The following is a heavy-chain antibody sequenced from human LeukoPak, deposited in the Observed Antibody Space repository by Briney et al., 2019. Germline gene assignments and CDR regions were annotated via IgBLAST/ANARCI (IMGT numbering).Heavy chain of an antibody. D-gene: IGHD1-14*01. Sequence: ASVKVSCKAPGYTFTGYYMHWVRQATGQGLEWMGWMNPNSGNTGYAQKFQGRVTMTRNTSISTAYMELSSLRSEDTAVYYCARAENWFDPWGQGTLVTVSS. CDR1: GYTFTGYY. CDR3: ARAENWFDP. V-gene: IGHV1-8*02. J-gene: IGHJ5*02. CDR2: MNPNSGNT.